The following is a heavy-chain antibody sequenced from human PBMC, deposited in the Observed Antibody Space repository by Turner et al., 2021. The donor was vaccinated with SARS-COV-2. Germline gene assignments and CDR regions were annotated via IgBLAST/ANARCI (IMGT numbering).Heavy chain of an antibody. J-gene: IGHJ5*02. CDR1: GYTLTELS. Sequence: QVQLVQSGAEAKKPGASVKVHCQISGYTLTELSMYWVRQATGKGLEWMGGFDPEDGETIYAQNFQGRVTMTEDTSTDTAYMELSSLRSEDTAVYFCATGYQLRVNWFDPWGQGTLVTVSS. D-gene: IGHD2-2*01. V-gene: IGHV1-24*01. CDR3: ATGYQLRVNWFDP. CDR2: FDPEDGET.